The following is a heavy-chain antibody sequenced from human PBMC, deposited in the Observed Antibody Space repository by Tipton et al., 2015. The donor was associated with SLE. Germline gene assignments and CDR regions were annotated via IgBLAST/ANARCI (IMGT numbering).Heavy chain of an antibody. CDR3: ASGNSGWYIGAFDI. D-gene: IGHD6-19*01. Sequence: TLSLTCTVSGASIISGSYFWSWIRQPAGKGLEWIGNIFYIGSTNYNPSLKSRVTISVDTSKNQFSLKLSSVTAADTAVYYCASGNSGWYIGAFDIWGQGTMVTVSS. V-gene: IGHV4-61*10. CDR2: IFYIGST. J-gene: IGHJ3*02. CDR1: GASIISGSYF.